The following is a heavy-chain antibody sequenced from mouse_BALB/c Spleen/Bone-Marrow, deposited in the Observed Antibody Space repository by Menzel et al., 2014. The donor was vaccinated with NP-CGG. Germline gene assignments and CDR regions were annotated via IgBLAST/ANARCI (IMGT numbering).Heavy chain of an antibody. CDR3: ASYYYGSSLFAY. J-gene: IGHJ3*01. Sequence: VQLKESGAELVKPGASVKLSCTASGFNIKDTYMHWVKQRPEQGLEWIGRIDPANGNTKYDPKFQGKATITADTSSNTAYLQLSSLTSEDTAVYYCASYYYGSSLFAYWGQGTLVTGSA. D-gene: IGHD1-1*01. CDR2: IDPANGNT. V-gene: IGHV14-3*02. CDR1: GFNIKDTY.